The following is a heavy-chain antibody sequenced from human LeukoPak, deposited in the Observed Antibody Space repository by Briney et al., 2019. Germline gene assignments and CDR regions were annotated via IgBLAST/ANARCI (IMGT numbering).Heavy chain of an antibody. CDR1: GFTFSSYA. V-gene: IGHV3-30-3*01. Sequence: QPGGSLRLSCAASGFTFSSYAMHWVRQAPGKGLEWVAVISYDGSNKYYAGSVKGRFTISRDNSKNTLYLQMNRLRAEDTAVYYCARDDYFDSSGYYSDDAFDIWGQGTMVTVSS. CDR3: ARDDYFDSSGYYSDDAFDI. J-gene: IGHJ3*02. D-gene: IGHD3-22*01. CDR2: ISYDGSNK.